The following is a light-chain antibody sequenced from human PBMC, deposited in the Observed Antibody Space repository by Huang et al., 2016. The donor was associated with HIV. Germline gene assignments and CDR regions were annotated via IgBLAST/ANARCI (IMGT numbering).Light chain of an antibody. CDR1: HDISTY. J-gene: IGKJ5*01. CDR3: QQHGDFPIT. V-gene: IGKV1-33*01. Sequence: DIQMTQSPSSLSASVKDRVTITCQASHDISTYLNWYQQKPGKAPKLLSYDASHLETGVPSRFSGSGSGTHFTLTINGLQPEDFATYYCQQHGDFPITFGQGTRLDIK. CDR2: DAS.